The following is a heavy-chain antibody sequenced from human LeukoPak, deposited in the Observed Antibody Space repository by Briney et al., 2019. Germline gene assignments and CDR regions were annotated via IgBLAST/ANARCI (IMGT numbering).Heavy chain of an antibody. CDR3: ARYSNWGYSSWDY. CDR1: GGSISSRSYC. V-gene: IGHV4-39*07. Sequence: SETLSLTCSVSGGSISSRSYCWGWIRQPPGKGLEFIGSIYYSGSTNYNPSLKSRVTISVDTSKNQFSLMLSSVTAADTAVYYCARYSNWGYSSWDYWGQGTLVIVSS. J-gene: IGHJ4*02. CDR2: IYYSGST. D-gene: IGHD6-19*01.